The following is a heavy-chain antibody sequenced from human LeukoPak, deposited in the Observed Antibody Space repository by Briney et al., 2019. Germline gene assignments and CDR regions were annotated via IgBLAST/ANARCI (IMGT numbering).Heavy chain of an antibody. Sequence: TSETLSLTCTVSGGSISSYYWSWVRQPAGKGLEWIGRIYSSGSTDYNPSLKSRVTMSVDTSKKQFSLKLDSVTAADTAVYYCARGIGTINFDYWGQGVLVTVSS. CDR3: ARGIGTINFDY. CDR2: IYSSGST. D-gene: IGHD1-7*01. V-gene: IGHV4-4*07. J-gene: IGHJ4*02. CDR1: GGSISSYY.